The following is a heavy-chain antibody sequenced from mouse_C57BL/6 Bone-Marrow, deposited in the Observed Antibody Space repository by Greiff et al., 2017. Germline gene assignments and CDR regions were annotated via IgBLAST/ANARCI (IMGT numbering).Heavy chain of an antibody. CDR1: GYTFTDYE. J-gene: IGHJ2*01. CDR2: IDPETGGT. V-gene: IGHV1-15*01. CDR3: HSLLCDY. Sequence: LVESGAELVRPGASVTLSCKASGYTFTDYEMHWVKQTPVHGLEWIGAIDPETGGTAYNQKFKGKAILTADKSSSTASIELPSLTSEDSARYYCHSLLCDYGGQGTTLTVSS.